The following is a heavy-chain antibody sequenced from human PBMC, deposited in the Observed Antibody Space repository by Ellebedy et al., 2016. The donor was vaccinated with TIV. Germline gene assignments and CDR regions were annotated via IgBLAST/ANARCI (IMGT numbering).Heavy chain of an antibody. J-gene: IGHJ4*02. V-gene: IGHV1-46*01. Sequence: AASVKVSCKASGYPFTNYYMYWVRQAPGHGLEWMGVIHPGAGSTNYAQNFQGRVTMTRDTSSTTVYMELSSLRSEDTAVDYCARDSSGTTFDFWGQGTLVTVSS. CDR3: ARDSSGTTFDF. D-gene: IGHD1-26*01. CDR2: IHPGAGST. CDR1: GYPFTNYY.